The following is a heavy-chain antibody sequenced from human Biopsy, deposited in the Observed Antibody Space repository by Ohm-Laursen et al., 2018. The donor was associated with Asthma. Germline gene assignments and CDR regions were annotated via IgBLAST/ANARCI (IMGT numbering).Heavy chain of an antibody. J-gene: IGHJ6*02. CDR2: TNEREVT. Sequence: PGTLSLTCDVYPGSFSGFFWTWIRQSPGKGLEWIGETNEREVTNNNPSLKSRVIISIDTYWNRVSLKLTSVTAADTAVYYCARGPELDVWGQGTTVTVSS. CDR1: PGSFSGFF. CDR3: ARGPELDV. V-gene: IGHV4-34*01.